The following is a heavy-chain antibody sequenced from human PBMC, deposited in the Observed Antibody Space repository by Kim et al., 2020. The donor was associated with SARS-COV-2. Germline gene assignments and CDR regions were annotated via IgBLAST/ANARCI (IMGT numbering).Heavy chain of an antibody. CDR2: ITGSGGTT. CDR3: AKKYTRSYYSYFGMDV. D-gene: IGHD2-2*01. J-gene: IGHJ6*01. Sequence: VSAITGSGGTTYYADSVRGRVTISRDNSKNTLYLQMSSLRADDTAVYYCAKKYTRSYYSYFGMDVWG. V-gene: IGHV3-23*01.